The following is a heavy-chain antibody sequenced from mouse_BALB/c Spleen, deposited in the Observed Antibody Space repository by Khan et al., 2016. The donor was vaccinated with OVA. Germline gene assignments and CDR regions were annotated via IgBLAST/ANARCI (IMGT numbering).Heavy chain of an antibody. D-gene: IGHD2-14*01. Sequence: EVELVESGPGLVKPSQSLSLTCTVTGYSITSDYAWNWIRQFPGNKLEWMGYISSTGSTSYNPSLKSRISFTRDTSKNQFFLQLKSVTTEDTATYYDARSLYYSYGYALDCWGRGTSVTVSS. CDR2: ISSTGST. CDR3: ARSLYYSYGYALDC. V-gene: IGHV3-2*02. J-gene: IGHJ4*01. CDR1: GYSITSDYA.